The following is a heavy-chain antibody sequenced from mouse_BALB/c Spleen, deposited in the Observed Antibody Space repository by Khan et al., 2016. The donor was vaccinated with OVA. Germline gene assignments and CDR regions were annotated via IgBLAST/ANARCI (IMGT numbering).Heavy chain of an antibody. CDR2: IFTGSGSL. Sequence: VQLQESGPELVNPGASLKVSCLASGYTFTDYTIGWVKQSTRQGLEWIGDIFTGSGSLYYDEKFKVKAILTVDRSFNPADMQISSMTFEDSVVCFCAREGDSACAFWGEAALVAVSA. CDR3: AREGDSACAF. CDR1: GYTFTDYT. V-gene: IGHV1-75*01. J-gene: IGHJ3*01. D-gene: IGHD3-1*01.